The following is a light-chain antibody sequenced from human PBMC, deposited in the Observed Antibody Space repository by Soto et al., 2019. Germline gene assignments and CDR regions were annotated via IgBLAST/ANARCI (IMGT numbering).Light chain of an antibody. CDR1: QSVSNNY. J-gene: IGKJ3*01. V-gene: IGKV3-20*01. Sequence: EIVLTQSPCTLSLSPGERATLSCRASQSVSNNYLAWYQQKPGQAPSLLIFGASNRAPDIPDRFSGSGSGTDFTLTISRLEPEDFAVYFCQQYGSSPRVTFGPRTKVDIK. CDR3: QQYGSSPRVT. CDR2: GAS.